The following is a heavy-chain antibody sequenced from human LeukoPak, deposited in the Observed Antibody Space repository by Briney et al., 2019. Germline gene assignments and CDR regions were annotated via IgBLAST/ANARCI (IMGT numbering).Heavy chain of an antibody. CDR3: ARASRIAVAGDYYYYMDV. D-gene: IGHD6-19*01. CDR2: IYTSGST. V-gene: IGHV4-4*07. Sequence: PSGTLSLTCTVSGGSISSYYWSWIRQPAGKGLEWIGRIYTSGSTNYNPSLKSRVTMSVDTSKNQFSLKLSSVTAADTAVYYCARASRIAVAGDYYYYMDVWGKGTTVTVSS. CDR1: GGSISSYY. J-gene: IGHJ6*03.